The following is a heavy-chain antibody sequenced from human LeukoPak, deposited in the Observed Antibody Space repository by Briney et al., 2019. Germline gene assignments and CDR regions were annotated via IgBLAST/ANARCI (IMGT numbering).Heavy chain of an antibody. CDR2: FYPGDSDT. Sequence: GESLKISCMGSGYSFTSYWIGLGRQVPGKGLECMGIFYPGDSDTRYSPSCQVQVTISADKSISTAYLQWSSLKASDNAMYYCAIMDDSSGYTVGFDYWGQGTLVTVSS. CDR1: GYSFTSYW. J-gene: IGHJ4*02. CDR3: AIMDDSSGYTVGFDY. D-gene: IGHD3-22*01. V-gene: IGHV5-51*01.